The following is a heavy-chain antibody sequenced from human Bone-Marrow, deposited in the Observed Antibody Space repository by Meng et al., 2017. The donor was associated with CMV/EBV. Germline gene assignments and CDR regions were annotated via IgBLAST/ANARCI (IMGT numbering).Heavy chain of an antibody. V-gene: IGHV1-8*03. D-gene: IGHD3-16*01. CDR3: ARPWGRRTARYYYYGMDV. J-gene: IGHJ6*02. Sequence: ASVKVSCKASGYTFTSYDINWVRQATGQGLEWMGWMNPNSGNTGYAQKFQGRVTITRNNSISTAYMELSSLRSEDTAVYYCARPWGRRTARYYYYGMDVWGQGTTVTVSS. CDR2: MNPNSGNT. CDR1: GYTFTSYD.